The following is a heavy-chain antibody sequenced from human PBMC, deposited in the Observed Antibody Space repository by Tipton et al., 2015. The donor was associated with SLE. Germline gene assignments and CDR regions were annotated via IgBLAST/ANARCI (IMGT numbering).Heavy chain of an antibody. J-gene: IGHJ2*01. CDR2: IYYSGST. CDR1: GGSISSYY. D-gene: IGHD3-10*01. V-gene: IGHV4-59*01. CDR3: ARLGITMVQGGRHWYFDL. Sequence: TLSLTCTVSGGSISSYYWSWIRQPPGKGLEWIGYIYYSGSTNYNPSLKSRVTISVDTSKNQFSLKLGSVTAADTAVYYCARLGITMVQGGRHWYFDLWGRGILVTVSS.